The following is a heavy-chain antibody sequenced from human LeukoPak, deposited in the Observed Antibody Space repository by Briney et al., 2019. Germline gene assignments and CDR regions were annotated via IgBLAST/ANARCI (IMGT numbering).Heavy chain of an antibody. CDR1: RFTFSSFS. V-gene: IGHV3-21*01. J-gene: IGHJ6*02. D-gene: IGHD5-18*01. CDR2: ISSSSSDI. CDR3: ARYWDTAMDYYYYYGMDV. Sequence: PGGSLRLSCAASRFTFSSFSMNWVRQAPGKGLEWVSSISSSSSDIYYADSVKGRFTMSRDNAKDSVYLQMHSLRAEDTAVYYCARYWDTAMDYYYYYGMDVWGQGTTVTVSS.